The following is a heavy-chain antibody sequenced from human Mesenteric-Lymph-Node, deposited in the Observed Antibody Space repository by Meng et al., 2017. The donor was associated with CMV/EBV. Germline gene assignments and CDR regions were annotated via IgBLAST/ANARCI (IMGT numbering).Heavy chain of an antibody. V-gene: IGHV4-59*01. CDR3: AREYVTIFGGYYGMDV. CDR2: IHYSGNT. D-gene: IGHD3-3*01. Sequence: SETLSLTCTVSGGSISNYYWSWIRQPPGKGLEWIGYIHYSGNTNYNPSLKSRVTISVDTSKNQFSLKLNSVIAADTAVYFCAREYVTIFGGYYGMDVWGQGTTVTVSS. J-gene: IGHJ6*02. CDR1: GGSISNYY.